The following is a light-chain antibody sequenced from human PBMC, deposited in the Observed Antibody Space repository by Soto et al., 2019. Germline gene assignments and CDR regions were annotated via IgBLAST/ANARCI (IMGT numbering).Light chain of an antibody. CDR3: CSYAGSSTYV. Sequence: QSALTQPASVSGSPGQSITISCTGTSSDVGSYNLISWYQQHPGKAPKLMIYEGSKRPSGVSNRFSGSKSGNTASLTIFGLQAEDEADYSCCSYAGSSTYVFGTGTKVTVL. V-gene: IGLV2-23*01. CDR1: SSDVGSYNL. CDR2: EGS. J-gene: IGLJ1*01.